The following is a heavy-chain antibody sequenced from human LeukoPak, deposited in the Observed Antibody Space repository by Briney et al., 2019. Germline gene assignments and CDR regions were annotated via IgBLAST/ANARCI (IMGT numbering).Heavy chain of an antibody. V-gene: IGHV3-9*03. CDR2: IGWNSVRI. D-gene: IGHD6-19*01. Sequence: PGGSLRLSCAASGFTFNDYAMHWVRQAPGKGLEWVSGIGWNSVRIGYADSVKGRFTISRDNAKNSLYLQMNSLRAEDMALYFCAKGGNSGWPHFDYWGQGTLVTVSS. CDR3: AKGGNSGWPHFDY. CDR1: GFTFNDYA. J-gene: IGHJ4*02.